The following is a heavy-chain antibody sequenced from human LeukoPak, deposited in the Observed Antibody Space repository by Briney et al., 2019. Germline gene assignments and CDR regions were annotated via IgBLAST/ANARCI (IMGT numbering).Heavy chain of an antibody. CDR1: GFTFSSYS. Sequence: GGSLRLSCAASGFTFSSYSMNWVRQAPGKGLEWVSYISSSSSTINYADSVKGRFTISRDNAKNSLYLQMNSLRAEDTAVYYCARDSGSWFDPWGQGTLVTVSS. J-gene: IGHJ5*02. V-gene: IGHV3-48*04. D-gene: IGHD3-10*01. CDR2: ISSSSSTI. CDR3: ARDSGSWFDP.